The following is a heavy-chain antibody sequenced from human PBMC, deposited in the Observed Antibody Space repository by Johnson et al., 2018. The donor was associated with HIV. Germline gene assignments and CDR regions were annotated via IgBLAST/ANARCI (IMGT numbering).Heavy chain of an antibody. Sequence: MMLVDSGGGLVQPGGSLRLSCTASGFTFSNYAMHWVRQAPGKGLECVSVISSSGGSVYYANSVKGRFTISRDNSKNTLYLQMGHLRDEDMAVYSCTREWGVRGGRTFDIWGRGTMVTVSS. CDR2: ISSSGGSV. V-gene: IGHV3-64*01. D-gene: IGHD3-16*01. CDR3: TREWGVRGGRTFDI. CDR1: GFTFSNYA. J-gene: IGHJ3*02.